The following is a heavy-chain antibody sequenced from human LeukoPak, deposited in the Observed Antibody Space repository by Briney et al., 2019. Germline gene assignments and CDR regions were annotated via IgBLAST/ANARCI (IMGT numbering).Heavy chain of an antibody. CDR1: DFSFITYA. Sequence: GGSLRLSCAASDFSFITYAMSWVRQAPGKGLEWVANIKQDGSEKDYVDSVKGRFTISRDTAKNSLYLQMNSLRAEDTAVYYCARIKSQGVVVPLLRSTYYFDYWGQGTLVTVSS. D-gene: IGHD2-21*01. CDR3: ARIKSQGVVVPLLRSTYYFDY. J-gene: IGHJ4*02. V-gene: IGHV3-7*01. CDR2: IKQDGSEK.